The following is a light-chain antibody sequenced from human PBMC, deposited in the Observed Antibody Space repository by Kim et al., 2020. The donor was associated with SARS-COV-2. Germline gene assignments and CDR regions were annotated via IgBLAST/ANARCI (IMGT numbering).Light chain of an antibody. J-gene: IGKJ4*01. V-gene: IGKV3-15*01. Sequence: SPGERATLSCRASQPVSSKIAWYQLRPGQAPRLLIHGVSTRAPGIPARFSGSGSGTEFTLTISSLQSEDSAVYYCQQYYDWPPVTFGGGTKVDIK. CDR3: QQYYDWPPVT. CDR2: GVS. CDR1: QPVSSK.